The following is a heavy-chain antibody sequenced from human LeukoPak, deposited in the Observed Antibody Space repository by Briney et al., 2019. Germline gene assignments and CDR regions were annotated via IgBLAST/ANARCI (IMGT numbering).Heavy chain of an antibody. D-gene: IGHD2-2*01. Sequence: ASVKVSCKASGYTFTSYGFSWVRQAHGQGLEWMGWISAYNGNTNYAQKLQGRVTMTTDTSTSTAYMELRSLRSDDTAVYYCARDIPSSTSNSYYYYGMDVWGQGTTVTVSS. V-gene: IGHV1-18*01. J-gene: IGHJ6*02. CDR2: ISAYNGNT. CDR1: GYTFTSYG. CDR3: ARDIPSSTSNSYYYYGMDV.